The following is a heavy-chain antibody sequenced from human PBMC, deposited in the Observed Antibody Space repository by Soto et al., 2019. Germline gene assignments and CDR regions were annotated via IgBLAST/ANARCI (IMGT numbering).Heavy chain of an antibody. Sequence: PGESLKISCKGSGYSFTSYWIGWVRQMPGKGLEWMGIIYPGDSDTRYSPTFQGQVTISADKSISTAYLQWSSMKASDTAMYYCARLPALFYAGGAFDIWGQGTMVTVSS. CDR2: IYPGDSDT. J-gene: IGHJ3*02. CDR3: ARLPALFYAGGAFDI. CDR1: GYSFTSYW. D-gene: IGHD3-10*02. V-gene: IGHV5-51*01.